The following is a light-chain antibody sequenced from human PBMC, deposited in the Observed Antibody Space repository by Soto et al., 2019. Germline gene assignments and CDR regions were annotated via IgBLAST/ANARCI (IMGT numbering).Light chain of an antibody. V-gene: IGLV1-40*01. Sequence: QSVLTQPPSVSGAQVQRVTISCTGSSSNIGAGYDIHWYQQLPGAAPKLLISGNSNRPSGVPDRFSGSKSGTSASLAIAGLQAEDEADYYCQSYDTSLSGSVFGGGTKLTVL. J-gene: IGLJ2*01. CDR3: QSYDTSLSGSV. CDR2: GNS. CDR1: SSNIGAGYD.